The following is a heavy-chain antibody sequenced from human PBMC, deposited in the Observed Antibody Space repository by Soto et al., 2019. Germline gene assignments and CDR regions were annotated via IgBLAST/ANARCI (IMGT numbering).Heavy chain of an antibody. D-gene: IGHD6-13*01. CDR1: GFTFRSFS. J-gene: IGHJ5*01. Sequence: GGSLRLSCAASGFTFRSFSMNWVRQAPGKGLEWVSTISSNSAYIYYTDALRGRFTISRDNAKNSLHLQMNSLRAEDTAVYYCTRRASRDSSARGWFDPWGPGTLVTVSS. V-gene: IGHV3-21*01. CDR3: TRRASRDSSARGWFDP. CDR2: ISSNSAYI.